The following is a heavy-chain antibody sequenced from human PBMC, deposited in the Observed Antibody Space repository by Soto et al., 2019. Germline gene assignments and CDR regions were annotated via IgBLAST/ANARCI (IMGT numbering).Heavy chain of an antibody. CDR2: ISYDGSNK. J-gene: IGHJ6*02. Sequence: PGGSLRLSCAASGFTFSSYAMSWVRQAPGKGLEWVAVISYDGSNKYYADSVKGRFTISRDNSKNTLYLQMNSLRAEDTAVYYCANAHWYYFDSSGHYGMDVWGQGTTVTVSS. CDR3: ANAHWYYFDSSGHYGMDV. D-gene: IGHD3-22*01. V-gene: IGHV3-30*18. CDR1: GFTFSSYA.